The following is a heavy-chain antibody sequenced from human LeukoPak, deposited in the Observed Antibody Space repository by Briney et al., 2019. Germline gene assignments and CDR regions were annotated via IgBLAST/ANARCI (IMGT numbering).Heavy chain of an antibody. J-gene: IGHJ6*02. V-gene: IGHV1-2*02. CDR3: AREFTMVRGVTGMDV. D-gene: IGHD3-10*01. CDR2: INPNSGGT. Sequence: ASVKVSCKASGYTFTGYYMHWVRQAPGQGLEWMGWINPNSGGTNYAQKFQGRVTMTRDTSISTAYMELSRLRSDDTAVYYCAREFTMVRGVTGMDVWGQGTTVTVPS. CDR1: GYTFTGYY.